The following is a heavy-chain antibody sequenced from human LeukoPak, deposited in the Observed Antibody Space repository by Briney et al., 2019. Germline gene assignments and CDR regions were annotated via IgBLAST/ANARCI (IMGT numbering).Heavy chain of an antibody. J-gene: IGHJ4*02. CDR3: ARGSSADTTMGDY. CDR1: GFTFSSHS. Sequence: GGSLRLSCAASGFTFSSHSMNCVPQAPGKGLEWGSCIASSSSRRYYADSVKGRFTITRDNGKNSMYLQMNRLRAEDTAVYYCARGSSADTTMGDYWGRGTLVTVSS. V-gene: IGHV3-21*01. D-gene: IGHD5-18*01. CDR2: IASSSSRR.